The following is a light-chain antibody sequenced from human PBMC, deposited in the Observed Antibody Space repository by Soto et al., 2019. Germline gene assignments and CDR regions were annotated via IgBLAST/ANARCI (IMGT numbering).Light chain of an antibody. CDR2: AAY. Sequence: DIHITHSPSSLSSSLVDRVTITCRTSQTINNYLNWYQQKPGRAPKLLIYAAYNLQSGVPSRFSGSGSGTDFTLAISALQPDDFATYFCQQTYSIPLTFGGGTKVDIK. CDR1: QTINNY. CDR3: QQTYSIPLT. V-gene: IGKV1-39*01. J-gene: IGKJ4*01.